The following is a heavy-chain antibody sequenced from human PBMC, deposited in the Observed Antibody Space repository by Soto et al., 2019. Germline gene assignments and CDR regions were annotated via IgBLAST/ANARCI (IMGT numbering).Heavy chain of an antibody. CDR2: IYYSGST. D-gene: IGHD6-13*01. J-gene: IGHJ5*02. CDR3: ARGWVAAAGTNWFDP. Sequence: PSETLSLTCTVSGGSVRNGSYYWSWIRQPPGKGLEWIGYIYYSGSTNYNPSLKSRVTISVDTSKNQFSLKLSSVTAADTAVYYCARGWVAAAGTNWFDPWGQGTLVTVSS. CDR1: GGSVRNGSYY. V-gene: IGHV4-61*01.